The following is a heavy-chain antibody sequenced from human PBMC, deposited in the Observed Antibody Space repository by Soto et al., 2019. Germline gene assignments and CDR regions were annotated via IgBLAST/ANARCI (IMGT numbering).Heavy chain of an antibody. CDR1: GGSFSGYY. D-gene: IGHD3-3*01. CDR3: ANLGNTIFGVVTSSDY. CDR2: INHSGST. V-gene: IGHV4-34*01. J-gene: IGHJ4*02. Sequence: QVQLQQWGAGLLKPSETLSLTCAVYGGSFSGYYWSWIRQPPGKGLEWMGEINHSGSTNYNPSLKSRVTISVDTSKNQFSLKLSSVTAADTAVYYCANLGNTIFGVVTSSDYWGQGTLVTVSS.